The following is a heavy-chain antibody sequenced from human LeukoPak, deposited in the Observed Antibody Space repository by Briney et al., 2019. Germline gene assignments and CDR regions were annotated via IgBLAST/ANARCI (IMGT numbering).Heavy chain of an antibody. D-gene: IGHD2-15*01. CDR3: ASEDMWAFGM. V-gene: IGHV3-7*01. CDR2: IKPDGTEK. Sequence: GGSLRLSCAASGFIFSHYWMSWVRQAPGKGLEWVANIKPDGTEKYYVDSVKGRFTISRDNAKNSLYLLMDSLRAEDTAVYYCASEDMWAFGMWGQGTMVTVSS. J-gene: IGHJ3*02. CDR1: GFIFSHYW.